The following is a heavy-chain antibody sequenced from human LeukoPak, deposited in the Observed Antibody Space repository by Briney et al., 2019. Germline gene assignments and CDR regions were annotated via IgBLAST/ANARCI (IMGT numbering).Heavy chain of an antibody. Sequence: GGSLRLSCAASGFTFSSYAMSWVRQAPGKGLEWVSIISGSGGSTYYADSVKGRFTISRDNSKNTLYLQMNSLRAEDTAVYYCAKRGGYCTGGSCYSYYFDYWGQGTLVTVSS. V-gene: IGHV3-23*01. J-gene: IGHJ4*02. D-gene: IGHD2-15*01. CDR3: AKRGGYCTGGSCYSYYFDY. CDR2: ISGSGGST. CDR1: GFTFSSYA.